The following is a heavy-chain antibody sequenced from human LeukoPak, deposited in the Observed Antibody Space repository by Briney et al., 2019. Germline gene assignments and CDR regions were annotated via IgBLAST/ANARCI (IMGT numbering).Heavy chain of an antibody. CDR1: GFTFSSSS. CDR3: ARGGSCYN. J-gene: IGHJ4*02. Sequence: PGGSLRLSCAAAGFTFSSSSMNWVRQAPGKGLEWVANIKQDGSEKYYVDSVKGRFTISRDNAKNSLYLQMNSLRAEDTAVYYCARGGSCYNWGQGTLVTVSS. D-gene: IGHD2-15*01. CDR2: IKQDGSEK. V-gene: IGHV3-7*01.